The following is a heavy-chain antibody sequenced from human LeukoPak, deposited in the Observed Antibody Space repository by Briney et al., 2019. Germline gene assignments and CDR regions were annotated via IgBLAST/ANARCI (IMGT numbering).Heavy chain of an antibody. Sequence: GGSLRLSCAASGFTFRSYWMSWVRQAPGKGLEWVANIKHDGSEIYYVDSVKGRFTISRDNAKNSLYLQMNSLRAEDTAVYYCAKDSGVGMATTFSILDIWGQGTMVTVSS. CDR1: GFTFRSYW. D-gene: IGHD5-24*01. V-gene: IGHV3-7*01. CDR2: IKHDGSEI. CDR3: AKDSGVGMATTFSILDI. J-gene: IGHJ3*02.